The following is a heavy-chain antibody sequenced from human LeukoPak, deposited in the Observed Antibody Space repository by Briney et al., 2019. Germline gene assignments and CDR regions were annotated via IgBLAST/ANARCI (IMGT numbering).Heavy chain of an antibody. CDR3: ARPPLWPLRRYFDWLDAYFQH. CDR2: ISGSGGST. CDR1: GFTFSSYA. D-gene: IGHD3-9*01. J-gene: IGHJ1*01. Sequence: PGGSLRLSCAASGFTFSSYAMSWVRQAPGKGLEWVSAISGSGGSTYYADSVKGRFTISRDNSKNTLYLQMNSLRAEDTAVYYCARPPLWPLRRYFDWLDAYFQHWGQGTLVTVSS. V-gene: IGHV3-23*01.